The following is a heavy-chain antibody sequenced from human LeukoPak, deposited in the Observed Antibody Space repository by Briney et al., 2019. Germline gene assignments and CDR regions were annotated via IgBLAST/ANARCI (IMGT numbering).Heavy chain of an antibody. V-gene: IGHV3-48*04. Sequence: GGSPRLSCAASGFTFSSYSVNWVRQAPGKGLEWVSYITSSGSTKYYADSVKGRFTISRDNAKNSLYLQMNSLRAEDTAVYYCATLRSYGYYYDGMDVWGQGTTVTVSS. CDR2: ITSSGSTK. CDR1: GFTFSSYS. J-gene: IGHJ6*02. CDR3: ATLRSYGYYYDGMDV. D-gene: IGHD3-16*01.